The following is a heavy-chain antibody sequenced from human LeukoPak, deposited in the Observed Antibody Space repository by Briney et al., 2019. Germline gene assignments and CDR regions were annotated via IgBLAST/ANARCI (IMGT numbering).Heavy chain of an antibody. CDR2: IYYRGST. V-gene: IGHV4-61*08. Sequence: PSETLSLTCTVSGGSVSSGGYYWSWIRQPPGKGLEWLGYIYYRGSTNYNPSLKSRVTISVDTSKNQFSLKLSSVTAADTAVYYCASGGPYYYGSGSYPHWGQGTLVTVSS. CDR3: ASGGPYYYGSGSYPH. J-gene: IGHJ4*02. D-gene: IGHD3-10*01. CDR1: GGSVSSGGYY.